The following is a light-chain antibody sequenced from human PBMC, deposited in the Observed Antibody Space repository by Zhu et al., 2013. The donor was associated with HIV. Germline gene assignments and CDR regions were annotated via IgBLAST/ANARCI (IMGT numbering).Light chain of an antibody. V-gene: IGKV3-20*01. CDR3: QQYDSSPNS. Sequence: EIVLTQSPGTLSLSPGERATLSCRASQSVTSSYVAWYQQKPGQAPRLIISDASSRATGVPDRFSGSGSGTDFTLTISRLVPEDIAVYYCQQYDSSPNSFGQGTKLEIK. CDR1: QSVTSSY. CDR2: DAS. J-gene: IGKJ2*03.